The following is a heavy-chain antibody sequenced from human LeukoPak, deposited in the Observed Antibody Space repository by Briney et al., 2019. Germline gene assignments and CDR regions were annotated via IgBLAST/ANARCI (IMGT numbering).Heavy chain of an antibody. CDR2: IYPGDSAT. Sequence: GESLQISCKGSGYSFTSYWIGWVRQMPGKGVEWMEIIYPGDSATRYSPSFQGQVTISADKSISTAYLQWSSLKASDTAMHYCARPKDYGDYDAFDIWGQGTMVTVSS. D-gene: IGHD4-17*01. CDR1: GYSFTSYW. V-gene: IGHV5-51*01. CDR3: ARPKDYGDYDAFDI. J-gene: IGHJ3*02.